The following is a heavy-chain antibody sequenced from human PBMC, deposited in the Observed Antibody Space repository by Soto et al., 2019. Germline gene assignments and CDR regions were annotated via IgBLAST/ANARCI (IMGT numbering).Heavy chain of an antibody. Sequence: QVHLVQSGPEVKRPGSSVKVSCKASGDTFGRNAIHWVRQAPGQGLEWMGGIIPMFSTTNYAQKFKGRLTIYANKSTVTAYMVMASLRSVDTAVYYCTKDGDSADYGYWGQGTLVTVSS. J-gene: IGHJ4*02. CDR1: GDTFGRNA. CDR3: TKDGDSADYGY. D-gene: IGHD2-21*01. CDR2: IIPMFSTT. V-gene: IGHV1-69*06.